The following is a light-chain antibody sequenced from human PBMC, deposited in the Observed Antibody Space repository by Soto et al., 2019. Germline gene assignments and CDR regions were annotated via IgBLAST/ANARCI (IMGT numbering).Light chain of an antibody. Sequence: QSALTQPASVSESPGQSVTISCTGTSSDIGGYNFISWYQQHPGKARKLIIYDVSDRPPGVSDRFSASKSGNTASLSISGLQAEDEADYYCSSYTTTNTQVFGGGTNVTVL. CDR2: DVS. CDR1: SSDIGGYNF. CDR3: SSYTTTNTQV. J-gene: IGLJ2*01. V-gene: IGLV2-14*01.